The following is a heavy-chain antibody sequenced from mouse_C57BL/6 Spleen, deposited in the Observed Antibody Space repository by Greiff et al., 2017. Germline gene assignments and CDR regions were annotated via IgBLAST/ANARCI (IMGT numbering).Heavy chain of an antibody. J-gene: IGHJ1*03. CDR2: TFYSGIT. D-gene: IGHD2-1*01. Sequence: EVQLKESGPSLVRPSQTLSLTCTVTGFSINSDCYWIWIRQFPGNKLEYIGYTFYSGITYYNPSLESRTYITRDTSKNQFSLKLSSVTTEDTATYYCARDPLLSWYFDVWGTGTTVTVSS. CDR1: GFSINSDCY. V-gene: IGHV3-3*01. CDR3: ARDPLLSWYFDV.